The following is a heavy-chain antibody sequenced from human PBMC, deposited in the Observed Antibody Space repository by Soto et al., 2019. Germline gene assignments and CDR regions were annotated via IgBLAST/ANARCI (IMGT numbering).Heavy chain of an antibody. V-gene: IGHV3-30-3*01. D-gene: IGHD1-26*01. CDR3: ATWEERYFQD. CDR2: ISHDGSHK. CDR1: GFTFNSFT. J-gene: IGHJ1*01. Sequence: QVQLVESGGGVVQPGRSLRLSCAASGFTFNSFTMHWVRQAPGKGLEWVAVISHDGSHKYSADSVKGRFTISRDDSKNTLYLQMSSLRVEDKAIYYCATWEERYFQDWGQGTLVTVSS.